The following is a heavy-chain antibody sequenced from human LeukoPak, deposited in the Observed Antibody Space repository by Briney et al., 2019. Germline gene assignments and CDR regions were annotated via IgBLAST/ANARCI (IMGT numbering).Heavy chain of an antibody. CDR3: ARAGSTSGWYDY. J-gene: IGHJ4*02. Sequence: GGSLRLSCVASGFIVSSHYMTWVRQAPGKGLEWVSVIYSDGSTYYTDPVKGRFTVSRDSSKNTLYLQMHSLSAEDTAVYYCARAGSTSGWYDYWGQGTLVTVSS. CDR1: GFIVSSHY. D-gene: IGHD6-19*01. V-gene: IGHV3-53*01. CDR2: IYSDGST.